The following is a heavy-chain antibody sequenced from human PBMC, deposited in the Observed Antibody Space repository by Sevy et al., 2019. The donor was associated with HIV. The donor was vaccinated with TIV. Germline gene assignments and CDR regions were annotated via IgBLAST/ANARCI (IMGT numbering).Heavy chain of an antibody. CDR1: GLTFSIYN. CDR2: ISPTGTYT. J-gene: IGHJ4*02. V-gene: IGHV3-21*01. D-gene: IGHD3-22*01. Sequence: GRSLRLSCAASGLTFSIYNMNWVRQAPGKGLEWVSSISPTGTYTYYADSVRGRFTISRGNGENFLFLQMNSLGAEDTAGYYCAREAIDSTAYPLDYWGQGTLVTVSS. CDR3: AREAIDSTAYPLDY.